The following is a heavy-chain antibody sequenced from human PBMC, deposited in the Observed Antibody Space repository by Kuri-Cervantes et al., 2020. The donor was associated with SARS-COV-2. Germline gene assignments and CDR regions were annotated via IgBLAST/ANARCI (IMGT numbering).Heavy chain of an antibody. CDR1: GFSLSTRGMC. CDR3: ARNYFGSGSPPDY. CDR2: IDWVDDK. Sequence: SGPTLVKPTQTLTLTCTFSGFSLSTRGMCVSWIRQPPGKALEWLALIDWVDDKYCSTSLKTRLTISKDTSKNQVVLTMTNTDPVDTATYYCARNYFGSGSPPDYWGQGTLVTVSS. V-gene: IGHV2-70*12. J-gene: IGHJ4*02. D-gene: IGHD3-10*01.